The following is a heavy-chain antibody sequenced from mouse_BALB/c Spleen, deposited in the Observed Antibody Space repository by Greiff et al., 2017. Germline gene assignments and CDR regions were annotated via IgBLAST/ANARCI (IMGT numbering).Heavy chain of an antibody. CDR3: ARSGYGPPYYAMDY. CDR2: ISYSGST. Sequence: EVKLEESGPGLVKPSQSLSLTCTVTGYSITCDYAWNWIRQFPGNKLEWMGYISYSGSTSYNPSLKSRISITRDTSKNQFFLQLNSVTTEDTATYYCARSGYGPPYYAMDYWGQGTSVTVSS. D-gene: IGHD1-2*01. J-gene: IGHJ4*01. V-gene: IGHV3-2*02. CDR1: GYSITCDYA.